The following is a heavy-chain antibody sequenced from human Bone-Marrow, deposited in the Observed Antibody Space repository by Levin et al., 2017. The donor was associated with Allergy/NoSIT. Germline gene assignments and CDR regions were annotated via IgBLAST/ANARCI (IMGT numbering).Heavy chain of an antibody. CDR3: TRGLDGLDV. CDR1: GFTFTRWW. CDR2: INQDGSEM. Sequence: GESLKISCAASGFTFTRWWMTWVRQAPGKGPEWVANINQDGSEMYYVDSVKGRFTISRDNDKNSLYVEMNSLRVEDTGVYFCTRGLDGLDVWGQGTTVTVSS. D-gene: IGHD1-1*01. J-gene: IGHJ6*02. V-gene: IGHV3-7*01.